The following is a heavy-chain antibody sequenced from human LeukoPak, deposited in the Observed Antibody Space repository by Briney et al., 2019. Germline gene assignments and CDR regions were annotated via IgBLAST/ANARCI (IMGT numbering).Heavy chain of an antibody. CDR2: ISSSSSYI. CDR1: GFTFSSYS. D-gene: IGHD3-22*01. J-gene: IGHJ4*02. V-gene: IGHV3-21*01. Sequence: GGSLRFSCAASGFTFSSYSMNWVRQAPGKGLEWVSSISSSSSYIYYADSVKGRFTISRDNAKNSLYLQMNSLRAEDTAVYYCAKGGQPYYYDSSGTPLGFDYWGQGTLVTVSS. CDR3: AKGGQPYYYDSSGTPLGFDY.